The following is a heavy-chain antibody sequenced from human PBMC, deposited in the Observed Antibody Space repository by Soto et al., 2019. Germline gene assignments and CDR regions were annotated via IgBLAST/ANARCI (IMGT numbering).Heavy chain of an antibody. D-gene: IGHD3-10*01. CDR3: ARGFKLYYYMDV. Sequence: ASVKVSCKAFGYTFTSYAMHWVRQAPGQRLEWMGWINAGNGNTKYSQKFQGRVTITRDTSASTAYMELSSLRSEDTAVYYCARGFKLYYYMDVWGKGTTVTVSS. J-gene: IGHJ6*03. CDR1: GYTFTSYA. CDR2: INAGNGNT. V-gene: IGHV1-3*01.